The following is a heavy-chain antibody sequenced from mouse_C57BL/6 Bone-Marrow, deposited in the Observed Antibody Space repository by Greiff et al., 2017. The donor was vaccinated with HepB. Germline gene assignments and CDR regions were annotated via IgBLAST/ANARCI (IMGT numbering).Heavy chain of an antibody. CDR1: GYTFTSYW. J-gene: IGHJ2*01. V-gene: IGHV1-55*01. CDR2: IYPGSGST. CDR3: ASTPTMLTPWAD. Sequence: QVQLQQPGAELVKPGASVKMSCKASGYTFTSYWITWVKQRPGQGLEWIGDIYPGSGSTNYNEKFKSKATLTVDTSSSTAYMQLSSLTSEDSSFYYCASTPTMLTPWADWAKGTTLTVSS. D-gene: IGHD2-10*01.